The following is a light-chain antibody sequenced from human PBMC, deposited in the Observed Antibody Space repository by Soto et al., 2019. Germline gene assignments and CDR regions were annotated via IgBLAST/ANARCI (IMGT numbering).Light chain of an antibody. CDR3: QQDGSSRT. CDR2: GAS. Sequence: EIVLTQSPGTLSLSPGERATLSCRASQSVTSSYLAWYQQKPGQGPRLLIYGASNRATGIPDRFSGSGSGTDFTLTISRLEPEDFAVYYCQQDGSSRTFGQGTKVEIK. CDR1: QSVTSSY. V-gene: IGKV3-20*01. J-gene: IGKJ1*01.